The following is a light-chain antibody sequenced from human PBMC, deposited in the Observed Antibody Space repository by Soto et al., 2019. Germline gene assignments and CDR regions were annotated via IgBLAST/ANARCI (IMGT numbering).Light chain of an antibody. J-gene: IGKJ1*01. V-gene: IGKV3-20*01. CDR1: ESVSRN. Sequence: IVLTQSPATLSVSPGERATLSCRASESVSRNLAWYQQKPGQAPRLLIYDTSTRATGIPDRFSGSGSGTDFTLTISRLEPEDFAVYHCQQYGASPWTFGQGTKVDIK. CDR3: QQYGASPWT. CDR2: DTS.